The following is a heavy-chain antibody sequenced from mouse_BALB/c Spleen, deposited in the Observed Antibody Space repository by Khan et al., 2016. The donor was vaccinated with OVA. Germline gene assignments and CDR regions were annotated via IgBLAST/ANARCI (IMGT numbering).Heavy chain of an antibody. Sequence: VQLQESGAELARPGASVKMSCKASGYTFTSYTIHWIQQRPGKGLEWIGYINPSSGYTNYNQKFKDKATLTADKSSTTAYMQLSSLTSDDSAVYYCARDGAYYRNDGWFAYWGQGTLVTVSA. D-gene: IGHD2-14*01. CDR2: INPSSGYT. J-gene: IGHJ3*01. CDR3: ARDGAYYRNDGWFAY. V-gene: IGHV1-4*01. CDR1: GYTFTSYT.